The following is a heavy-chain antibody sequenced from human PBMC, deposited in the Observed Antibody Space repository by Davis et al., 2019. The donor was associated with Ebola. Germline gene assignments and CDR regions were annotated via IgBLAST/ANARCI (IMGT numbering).Heavy chain of an antibody. CDR1: GYTFIDNY. J-gene: IGHJ4*02. V-gene: IGHV1-2*02. CDR3: ARDGSTSNQKSGELDY. Sequence: AASVKVSCKASGYTFIDNYIHWMRQAPGQGPEWMGWINPNSGGTNYAQKFQGRVTMTRDTSISTAYMELSRLRSDDTAVYYCARDGSTSNQKSGELDYWGQGPLVTVSS. D-gene: IGHD7-27*01. CDR2: INPNSGGT.